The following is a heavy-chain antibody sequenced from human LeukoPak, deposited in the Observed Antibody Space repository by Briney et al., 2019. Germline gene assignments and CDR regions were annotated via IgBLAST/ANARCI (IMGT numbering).Heavy chain of an antibody. CDR3: ASGGAITGTLDY. CDR2: ISWDGGST. D-gene: IGHD1-7*01. CDR1: GFTFDDYT. J-gene: IGHJ4*02. V-gene: IGHV3-43*01. Sequence: PGGSLRLSCAASGFTFDDYTMHWVRQAPGKGLEWDSLISWDGGSTYYADSVKGRFTISRDNSKNSLYLQMDSLRTEDTALYYCASGGAITGTLDYWGQGTLVTVSS.